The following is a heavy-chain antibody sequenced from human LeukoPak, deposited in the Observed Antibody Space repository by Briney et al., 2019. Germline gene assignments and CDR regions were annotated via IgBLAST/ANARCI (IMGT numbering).Heavy chain of an antibody. J-gene: IGHJ4*02. CDR1: GYTFTSYG. V-gene: IGHV1-18*04. CDR3: ARGKNSNGYTHYFDY. Sequence: GASVKVSCKASGYTFTSYGISWVRQAPGQGLEWMGWISAYNGNTNYAQKLQGRVTMTTDTSTSTAYMELRSLRSDDTAVYYCARGKNSNGYTHYFDYWGQGTLVTVPS. CDR2: ISAYNGNT. D-gene: IGHD5-18*01.